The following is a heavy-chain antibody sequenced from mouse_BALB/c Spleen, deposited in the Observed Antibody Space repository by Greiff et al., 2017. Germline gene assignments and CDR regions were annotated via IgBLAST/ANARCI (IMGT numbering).Heavy chain of an antibody. V-gene: IGHV10S3*01. CDR2: IRSKSNNYAT. D-gene: IGHD2-4*01. J-gene: IGHJ3*01. Sequence: EVQLVETGGGLVQPKGSLKLSCAASGFTFNTNAMNWVRQAPGKGLEWVARIRSKSNNYATYYADSVKDRFTISRDDSQSMLYLQMNNLKTEDTAMYYCGRESHYDWFAYWGQGTLVTVSA. CDR3: GRESHYDWFAY. CDR1: GFTFNTNA.